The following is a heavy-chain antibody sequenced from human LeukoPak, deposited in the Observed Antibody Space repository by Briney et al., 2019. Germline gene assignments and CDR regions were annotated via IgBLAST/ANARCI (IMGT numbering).Heavy chain of an antibody. V-gene: IGHV3-30*18. J-gene: IGHJ4*02. CDR2: ISYDGSNK. Sequence: PGGSLRLSCAASGFTFSSYGMHWVRQAPGKGLEWVAVISYDGSNKYYADSVKGRFTISRDNSKNTLYLQMNSLRAEDTAVYCCAKADWDYWGQGTLVTVSS. CDR1: GFTFSSYG. D-gene: IGHD3/OR15-3a*01. CDR3: AKADWDY.